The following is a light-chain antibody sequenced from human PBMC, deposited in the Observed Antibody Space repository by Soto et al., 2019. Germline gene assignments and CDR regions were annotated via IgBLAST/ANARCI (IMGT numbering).Light chain of an antibody. CDR2: CAS. Sequence: DIVMTQTPLSSPVTLGQAATLSCRVSQFTNGKYVAWYQQRHGLPPRLRVYCASNRAPGSPDRFRSSGSGSAFSITISAVEPADFAAYFCQHFGSSPPVTFGQGTRLEI. CDR3: QHFGSSPPVT. J-gene: IGKJ5*01. CDR1: QFTNGKY. V-gene: IGKV3-20*01.